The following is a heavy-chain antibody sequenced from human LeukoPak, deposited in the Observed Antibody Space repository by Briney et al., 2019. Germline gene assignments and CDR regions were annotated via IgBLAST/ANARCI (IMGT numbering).Heavy chain of an antibody. J-gene: IGHJ4*02. D-gene: IGHD5-18*01. CDR2: INSDGSSI. CDR1: GITFNGYL. V-gene: IGHV3-74*01. Sequence: GGSLRLSCAASGITFNGYLMHWVRQGPGKGLVWVSRINSDGSSISYADSVQGRFTISRDNAKNTLYLQMNSLRAEDTAVYYCARVANAYSYGYFLYWGQGALVTVSS. CDR3: ARVANAYSYGYFLY.